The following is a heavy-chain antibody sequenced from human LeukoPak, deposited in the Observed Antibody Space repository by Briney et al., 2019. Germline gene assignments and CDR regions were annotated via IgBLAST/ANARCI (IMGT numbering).Heavy chain of an antibody. D-gene: IGHD3-10*01. CDR2: ISSSSSYI. CDR1: GFSLRAYD. J-gene: IGHJ4*02. V-gene: IGHV3-21*01. Sequence: GGSLRLSCAASGFSLRAYDLIWVRQAPGKGLDWVSSISSSSSYIYYADSVKGRFTISRDNAKNSLYLQMNSLRAEDTAVYYCARNGITMVRGVMGYWGQGTLVTVS. CDR3: ARNGITMVRGVMGY.